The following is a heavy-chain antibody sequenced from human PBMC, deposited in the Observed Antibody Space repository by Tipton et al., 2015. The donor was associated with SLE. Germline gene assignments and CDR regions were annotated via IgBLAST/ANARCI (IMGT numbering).Heavy chain of an antibody. CDR2: IYYSGST. V-gene: IGHV4-61*01. CDR1: GGSISSGSYY. J-gene: IGHJ4*02. CDR3: ARMSRGTYFDY. Sequence: LRLSCTVSGGSISSGSYYWSWIRQPPGKGLEWIGYIYYSGSTNYNPSLKSRVTISVDTSKNQFSLKLSSVTAADTAVYYCARMSRGTYFDYWGQGTLVTVSS. D-gene: IGHD1-26*01.